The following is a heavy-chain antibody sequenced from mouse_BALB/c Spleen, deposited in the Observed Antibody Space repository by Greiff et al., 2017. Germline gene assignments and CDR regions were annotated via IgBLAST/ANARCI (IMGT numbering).Heavy chain of an antibody. D-gene: IGHD1-1*01. J-gene: IGHJ4*01. V-gene: IGHV5-6*01. CDR3: TRDHYGSSYDYAMDY. CDR1: GFTFSSYG. Sequence: EVKLVESGGDLVKPGGSLKLSCAASGFTFSSYGMSWVRQTPDKRLEWVATISSGGSYTYYPDSVKGRFTISRDNAKNTLYLQMSSLKSEDTAMYYCTRDHYGSSYDYAMDYWGQGTSVTVSS. CDR2: ISSGGSYT.